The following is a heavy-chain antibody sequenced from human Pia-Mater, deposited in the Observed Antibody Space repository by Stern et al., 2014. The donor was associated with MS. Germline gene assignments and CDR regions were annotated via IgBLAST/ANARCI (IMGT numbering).Heavy chain of an antibody. Sequence: QVQLQESGPGLVKPSGTLSLTCAVFGGSISNTNWWGWVRQTPGMGLEWIGEIHHSGTTNFSPSLKSRVIMSVDKSKNQFSRELKSVTAADTATYYCARVNSGYNWFDYWGQGTRVTVSS. CDR3: ARVNSGYNWFDY. CDR2: IHHSGTT. CDR1: GGSISNTNW. D-gene: IGHD5-12*01. V-gene: IGHV4-4*02. J-gene: IGHJ5*01.